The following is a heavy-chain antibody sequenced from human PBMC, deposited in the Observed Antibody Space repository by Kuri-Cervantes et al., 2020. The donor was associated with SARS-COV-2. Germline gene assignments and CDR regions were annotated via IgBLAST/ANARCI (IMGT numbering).Heavy chain of an antibody. CDR3: ASFFQEEYAFDI. CDR2: IRYDGSNK. Sequence: SCAASGFTFSSYGMHWVRQAPGKGLEWVAFIRYDGSNKYYADSVKGRFTISRDNSKNSLYLQMNSLRDEDTAVYYCASFFQEEYAFDIWGQGTMVTVSS. J-gene: IGHJ3*02. CDR1: GFTFSSYG. D-gene: IGHD3-3*01. V-gene: IGHV3-30*02.